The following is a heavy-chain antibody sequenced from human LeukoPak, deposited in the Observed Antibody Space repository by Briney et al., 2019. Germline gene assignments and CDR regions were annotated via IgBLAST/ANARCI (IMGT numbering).Heavy chain of an antibody. CDR3: ARTSGFYYYYGLDV. Sequence: GGSLRLSCAASGFTFSTYAMTWVRQAPGKGLEWVSAISGTGGNTYYADSVKGRFTISRDNSKGTLYLQLNSLRAEDTAVYYCARTSGFYYYYGLDVWGQGTTATVSS. D-gene: IGHD1-1*01. V-gene: IGHV3-23*01. CDR2: ISGTGGNT. CDR1: GFTFSTYA. J-gene: IGHJ6*02.